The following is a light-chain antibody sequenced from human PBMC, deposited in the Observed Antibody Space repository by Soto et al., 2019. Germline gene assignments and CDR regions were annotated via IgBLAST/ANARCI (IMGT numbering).Light chain of an antibody. Sequence: QSVLTQPRSVSGSPGQSVTISCTGTSSDVGGYNYVSWYQQHPGKAPKLMIYDVSKRPSVVPDRFSGSKSGNTASLTISGLQAEDEADYCCCSYAGSYTVVFGGGTKLTVL. J-gene: IGLJ2*01. CDR2: DVS. V-gene: IGLV2-11*01. CDR3: CSYAGSYTVV. CDR1: SSDVGGYNY.